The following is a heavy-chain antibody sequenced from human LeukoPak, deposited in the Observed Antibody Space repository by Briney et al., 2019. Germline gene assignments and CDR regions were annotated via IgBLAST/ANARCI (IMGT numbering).Heavy chain of an antibody. CDR3: AKGGSGCYYDFDY. CDR2: IYSGGST. V-gene: IGHV3-66*02. Sequence: PGGSLRLSCAASEFSVGSNYMTWVRQAPGKGLEWVSLIYSGGSTYYADSVKGRFTISRDNSKNTLYLQMNSLRAEDTAVYYCAKGGSGCYYDFDYWGQGTLVTVSS. J-gene: IGHJ4*02. CDR1: EFSVGSNY. D-gene: IGHD3-22*01.